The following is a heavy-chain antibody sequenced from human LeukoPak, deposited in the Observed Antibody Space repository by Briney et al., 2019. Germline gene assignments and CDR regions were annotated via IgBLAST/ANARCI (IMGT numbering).Heavy chain of an antibody. J-gene: IGHJ6*03. CDR1: GFTVSSNY. CDR3: AKAGDNSGYYPAFYYYMDV. D-gene: IGHD3-22*01. Sequence: GGSLRLSCAASGFTVSSNYMSWVRQAPGKGLEWVSVIYSGGSTYYADSVKGRFTISRDNSKNTLYLQMDSLRAEDTAVYYCAKAGDNSGYYPAFYYYMDVWGRGTTVTVSS. V-gene: IGHV3-66*01. CDR2: IYSGGST.